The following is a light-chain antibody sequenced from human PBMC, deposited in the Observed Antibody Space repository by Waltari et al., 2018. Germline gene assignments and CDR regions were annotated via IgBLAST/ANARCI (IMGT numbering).Light chain of an antibody. J-gene: IGLJ3*02. V-gene: IGLV2-8*01. Sequence: QSALTQFPSASGSPGQSVTISCTGTSSDFGSYNNVSWYQHPPGKAPKLMIYEIDKRPSGVPDRFSGSMSGNTASLTVSGLQAEDEADYYCSSYIGTNNWVFGGGTKLTVL. CDR1: SSDFGSYNN. CDR2: EID. CDR3: SSYIGTNNWV.